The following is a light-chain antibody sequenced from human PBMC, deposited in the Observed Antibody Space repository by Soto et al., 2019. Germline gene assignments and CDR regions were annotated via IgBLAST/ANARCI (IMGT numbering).Light chain of an antibody. CDR3: QQYGSSPTWT. J-gene: IGKJ1*01. CDR2: GAS. Sequence: ESVLTQSPCTLSLSPGERATLYCRASQSVSSNYLAWYQQKPGQAPRLLIYGASTRATGIPDRFSGSGSGTDFTLTISRLEPEDSAVYYCQQYGSSPTWTFGQGTKVDIK. CDR1: QSVSSNY. V-gene: IGKV3-20*01.